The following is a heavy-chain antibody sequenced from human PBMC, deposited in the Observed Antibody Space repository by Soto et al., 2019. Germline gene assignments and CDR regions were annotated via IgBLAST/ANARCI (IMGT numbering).Heavy chain of an antibody. V-gene: IGHV1-8*01. Sequence: ASVKVSCKASGYTFSTYDINWVRQASGQGLEWMGWMNPKSGNTGYAQKFRGRVTMTRNTSINTAYMDLSSLTSEDTAMYFCVRGFFRAHYYENWFYPWGQGTLVTVSS. J-gene: IGHJ5*02. D-gene: IGHD3-3*01. CDR3: VRGFFRAHYYENWFYP. CDR1: GYTFSTYD. CDR2: MNPKSGNT.